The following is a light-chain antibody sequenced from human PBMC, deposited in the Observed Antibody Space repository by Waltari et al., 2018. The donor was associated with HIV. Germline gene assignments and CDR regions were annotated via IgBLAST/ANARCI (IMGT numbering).Light chain of an antibody. V-gene: IGKV3-11*01. CDR2: DAS. CDR3: QQRSGWLLT. CDR1: QSVNNY. Sequence: EIVLTQSPATLSLSPGERATLSCRASQSVNNYLAWFQQKPCQAPRLLIYDASNRATGIPARFSGSGSGTDFTLTISSLEPEDFAVYYCQQRSGWLLTFGGGTKVEIK. J-gene: IGKJ4*01.